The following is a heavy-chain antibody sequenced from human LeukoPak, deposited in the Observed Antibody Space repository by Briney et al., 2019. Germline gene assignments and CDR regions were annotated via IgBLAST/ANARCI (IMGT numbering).Heavy chain of an antibody. CDR1: GGSVSSGSYY. Sequence: SGTLSLTCTVSGGSVSSGSYYWIWIRQPPGKGLEWLGYIYYSGGTNYNPSPKNRVTISVDTSKNQSSLKLSSVTAADTAVYYCARAWAVGHFDYWGQGTLVTVSS. V-gene: IGHV4-61*01. J-gene: IGHJ4*02. CDR3: ARAWAVGHFDY. CDR2: IYYSGGT. D-gene: IGHD6-19*01.